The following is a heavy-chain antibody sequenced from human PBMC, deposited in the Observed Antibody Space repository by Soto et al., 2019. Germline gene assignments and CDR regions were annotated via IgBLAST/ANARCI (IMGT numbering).Heavy chain of an antibody. D-gene: IGHD1-20*01. CDR3: ARFSVDYNFDS. CDR2: IYYSGTT. CDR1: GGSISRSNW. Sequence: SETLSLTCAASGGSISRSNWWTWVRQPPGKGLEWIGDIYYSGTTNYNPSLKSRVTILIDTSKNQFSLSLSSVTAADTAVYYCARFSVDYNFDSWGQGTLVTVSS. V-gene: IGHV4-4*02. J-gene: IGHJ4*02.